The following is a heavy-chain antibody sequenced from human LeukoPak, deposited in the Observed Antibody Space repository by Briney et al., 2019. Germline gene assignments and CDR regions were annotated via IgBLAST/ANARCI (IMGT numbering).Heavy chain of an antibody. CDR3: AKDLLDRRPYYFDY. J-gene: IGHJ4*02. CDR1: GFTFSNYA. Sequence: GGSLRLSCAASGFTFSNYAMTWVRQAREKGLEWVSGISGSGGSTYYADSVKGRFTISRDNSKNMVILQMNSVRAEDTAVYYCAKDLLDRRPYYFDYWGQGPLVTVSS. CDR2: ISGSGGST. V-gene: IGHV3-23*01. D-gene: IGHD3/OR15-3a*01.